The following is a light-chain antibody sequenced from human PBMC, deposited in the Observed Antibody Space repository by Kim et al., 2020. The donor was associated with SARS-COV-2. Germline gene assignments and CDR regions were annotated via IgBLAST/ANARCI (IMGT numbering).Light chain of an antibody. CDR2: QDS. V-gene: IGLV3-1*01. CDR3: QAWDSSIAVV. J-gene: IGLJ2*01. Sequence: SYELTQPPSVSVSPGQTASITCSGDKLGDKYACWYQQKPGQSPVLVIYQDSKRPSGIPERFSGSNSGNTATLTISGTQAMDEADYYCQAWDSSIAVVFGAGTQLTVL. CDR1: KLGDKY.